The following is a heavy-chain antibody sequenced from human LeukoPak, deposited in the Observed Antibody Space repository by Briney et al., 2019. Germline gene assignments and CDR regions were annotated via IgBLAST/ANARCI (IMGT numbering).Heavy chain of an antibody. CDR2: IRGSGECT. D-gene: IGHD3-10*01. CDR1: GFTFSRYS. J-gene: IGHJ4*02. V-gene: IGHV3-23*01. CDR3: AKVLIFYTTSQGELSR. Sequence: PGGSLRLSCAASGFTFSRYSMNWVRQTPREGVEWVSNIRGSGECTQYAESAKARSTRSRDYSLYTVYRQMDSLRGDDTAVYYCAKVLIFYTTSQGELSRWGEGTLVIVSA.